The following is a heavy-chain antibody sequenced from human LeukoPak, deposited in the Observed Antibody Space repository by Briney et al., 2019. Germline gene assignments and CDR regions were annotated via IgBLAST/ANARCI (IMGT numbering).Heavy chain of an antibody. CDR1: GYTFTSNY. CDR2: ISAYNGNT. D-gene: IGHD3-10*01. CDR3: ASTPSRLLWGAFDI. J-gene: IGHJ3*02. Sequence: ASVKVSCKAFGYTFTSNYMHWVRQAPGQGLEWMGWISAYNGNTNYAQKLQGRVTMTTDTSTSTAYMELRSLRSDDTAVYYCASTPSRLLWGAFDIWGQGTMVTVSS. V-gene: IGHV1-18*04.